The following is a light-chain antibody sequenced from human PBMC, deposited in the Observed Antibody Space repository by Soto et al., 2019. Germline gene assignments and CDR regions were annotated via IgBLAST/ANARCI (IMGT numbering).Light chain of an antibody. CDR1: QSVSSNY. CDR3: QHYGRSPPSWT. CDR2: DAF. V-gene: IGKV3-20*01. Sequence: EIVLTQSPGTLSLSPGERATLSCRASQSVSSNYLAWYQQKPGQPPRLLISDAFSRATVIPDRFSGSGSVTDFTLTISGLEPEDFAVYYCQHYGRSPPSWTFGQGTKVEIK. J-gene: IGKJ1*01.